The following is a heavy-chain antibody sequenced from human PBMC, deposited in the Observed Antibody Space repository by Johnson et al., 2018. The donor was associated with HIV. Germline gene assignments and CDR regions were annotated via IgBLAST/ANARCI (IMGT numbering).Heavy chain of an antibody. V-gene: IGHV3-13*01. Sequence: VQLVESGGGLVQPGRSLRLSCVTSGFTFDDYGMHWVRQAAGKGLEWVSGIGTAGDTYYPGSVKGRFTISRDNAKNSLYLQMNSLRAEDTAVYYCARAVTPFGDWEAFDIWGQGTMVTVSS. CDR2: IGTAGDT. J-gene: IGHJ3*02. CDR3: ARAVTPFGDWEAFDI. CDR1: GFTFDDYG. D-gene: IGHD3-10*01.